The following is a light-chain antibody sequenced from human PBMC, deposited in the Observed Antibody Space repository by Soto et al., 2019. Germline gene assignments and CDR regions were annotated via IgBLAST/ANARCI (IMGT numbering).Light chain of an antibody. CDR1: QSVSSSY. CDR2: GAS. CDR3: QQYGSSPYT. Sequence: EIVLTQSPGTLSLSPGERATLSCRASQSVSSSYLAWYQQKPGQAPRLLIYGASSRATGIPDRFSGSGSGRDFTLTISRLEPEDFAVYYCQQYGSSPYTCGQGTKLEI. V-gene: IGKV3-20*01. J-gene: IGKJ2*01.